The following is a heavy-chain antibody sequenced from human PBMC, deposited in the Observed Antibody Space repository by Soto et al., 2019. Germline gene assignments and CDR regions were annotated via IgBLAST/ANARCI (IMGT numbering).Heavy chain of an antibody. J-gene: IGHJ6*03. CDR2: INAGNGNT. Sequence: GASVKVSCKASGYTFTSYAMHWVRQAPGQRLEWMGWINAGNGNTKYSQKFQGRVTITRDTSASTAYMELSSLRSEDTAVYYCAREVATLYYYYMDVXGKGTTVTVSS. CDR1: GYTFTSYA. V-gene: IGHV1-3*01. D-gene: IGHD5-12*01. CDR3: AREVATLYYYYMDV.